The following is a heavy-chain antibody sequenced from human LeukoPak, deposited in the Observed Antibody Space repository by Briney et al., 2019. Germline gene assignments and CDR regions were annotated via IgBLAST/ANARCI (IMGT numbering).Heavy chain of an antibody. Sequence: GGSLRLSCATSGFTFSTSWMHWVRQAPGKGLVWVSRINTDGKTRDYADSVKGRFTISRDNAKNTLYLQMNSLRAEDTAVYYCVRDMGYYDKVWGQGTLVTVSS. CDR2: INTDGKTR. CDR1: GFTFSTSW. D-gene: IGHD3-22*01. CDR3: VRDMGYYDKV. V-gene: IGHV3-74*01. J-gene: IGHJ4*02.